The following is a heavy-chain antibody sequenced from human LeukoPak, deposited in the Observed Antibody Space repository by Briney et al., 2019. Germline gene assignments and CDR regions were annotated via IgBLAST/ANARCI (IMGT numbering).Heavy chain of an antibody. Sequence: GGSLRLSCAASGFTFSSYGMHWVRQAPGKGLEWVAFIRFDESDKYYAESVKGRFTISRDNSKNTLYLQMNSLRAEDTAVYYCVKDSRGGSYLGPTEYWGQGTLVTVSS. CDR3: VKDSRGGSYLGPTEY. J-gene: IGHJ4*02. V-gene: IGHV3-30*02. D-gene: IGHD1-26*01. CDR2: IRFDESDK. CDR1: GFTFSSYG.